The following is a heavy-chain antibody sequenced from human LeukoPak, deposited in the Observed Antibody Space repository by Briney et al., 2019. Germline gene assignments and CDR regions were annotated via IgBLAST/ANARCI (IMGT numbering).Heavy chain of an antibody. CDR3: ARLLVGTLYYFDY. CDR1: GGSFSDYY. D-gene: IGHD2-21*02. Sequence: SETLSLTCAVYGGSFSDYYWSWIRQPPGKWLEWIGEINHSGSTNYNPSLKSRVTISVHTSKNQFSLKLSSVTAADTAVYYCARLLVGTLYYFDYWGQGTLVTVSS. CDR2: INHSGST. V-gene: IGHV4-34*01. J-gene: IGHJ4*02.